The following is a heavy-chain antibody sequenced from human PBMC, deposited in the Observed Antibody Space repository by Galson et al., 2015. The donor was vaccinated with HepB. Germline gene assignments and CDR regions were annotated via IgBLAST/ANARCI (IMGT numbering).Heavy chain of an antibody. D-gene: IGHD1-1*01. J-gene: IGHJ6*02. CDR1: GFTFSSYS. V-gene: IGHV3-21*01. CDR2: ISSSSSYI. Sequence: SLRLSCAASGFTFSSYSMNWVRQAPGKGLEWVSSISSSSSYIYYADSVKGRFTISRDNAKNSLYLQMNSLRAEDTAVYYCARERQLDLRDSMDVWGQGTTVTVSS. CDR3: ARERQLDLRDSMDV.